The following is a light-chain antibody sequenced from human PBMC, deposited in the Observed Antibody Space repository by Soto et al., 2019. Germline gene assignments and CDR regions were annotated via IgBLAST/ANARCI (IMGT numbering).Light chain of an antibody. CDR3: PQDDTSATCT. CDR2: DGS. CDR1: QSISRLY. Sequence: IQSISRLYLSWYQQKPGQPPRLLIYDGSTRATGIPDRFSGSGSGTDFTLTISDLDPGDVAVQYCPQDDTSATCTFSQGTKVDI. J-gene: IGKJ1*01. V-gene: IGKV3-20*01.